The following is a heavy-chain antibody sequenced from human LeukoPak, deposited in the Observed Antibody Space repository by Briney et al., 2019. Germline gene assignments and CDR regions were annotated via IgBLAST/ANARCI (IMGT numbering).Heavy chain of an antibody. J-gene: IGHJ6*02. CDR2: ISYDGSNK. D-gene: IGHD1-7*01. Sequence: GGSLRLSCAASGFTFSSYAMHWVRQAPGKGLEWVAVISYDGSNKYYADSVKGRFTISRDNSKNTLYLQMNSLRAEDTAVYYCAKAGLELGYYYYGMDVWGQGTTVTVSS. CDR3: AKAGLELGYYYYGMDV. CDR1: GFTFSSYA. V-gene: IGHV3-30-3*01.